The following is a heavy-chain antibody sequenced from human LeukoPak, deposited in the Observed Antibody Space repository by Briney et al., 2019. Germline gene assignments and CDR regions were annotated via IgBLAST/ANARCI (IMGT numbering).Heavy chain of an antibody. Sequence: SETLSLTCTVSGGSISSSSYYWGWIRQPPGKGLEWIGSIYYSGSTYYNPSLKSRVTISVDTSKNQFSLKLSSVTAADTAVYYCARGHPYGSGSYSSYNWFDPWGQGTLVTVSS. D-gene: IGHD3-10*01. CDR3: ARGHPYGSGSYSSYNWFDP. CDR1: GGSISSSSYY. J-gene: IGHJ5*02. V-gene: IGHV4-39*07. CDR2: IYYSGST.